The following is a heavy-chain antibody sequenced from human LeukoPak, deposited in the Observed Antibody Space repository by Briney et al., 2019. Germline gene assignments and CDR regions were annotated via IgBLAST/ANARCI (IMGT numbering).Heavy chain of an antibody. CDR2: IIPMFDTP. V-gene: IGHV1-69*06. J-gene: IGHJ5*02. CDR1: GDTFTTSA. CDR3: ARAGIPGSCTNVTCSNWLDP. D-gene: IGHD2-8*01. Sequence: GASVEVSCKASGDTFTTSAIIWVRQAPGQGLEWMGGIIPMFDTPNYAQRLQGRVTITADKSTKTAYMELTSLRSEDTAVYYCARAGIPGSCTNVTCSNWLDPWGQGTLVTVSS.